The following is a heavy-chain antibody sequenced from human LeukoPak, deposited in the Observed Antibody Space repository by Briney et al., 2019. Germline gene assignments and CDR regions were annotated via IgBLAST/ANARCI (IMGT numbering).Heavy chain of an antibody. CDR1: GGSISTYY. CDR3: ARLARDAYNYYACDI. Sequence: NASETLSLTCTVSGGSISTYYWRWIRPPPGKGLEWIGYIYYRGNTNYNPSLQSRVSISVDTSKNQFSLKLTSVTAADTAVYYCARLARDAYNYYACDIWGQGTMVTVSS. D-gene: IGHD5-24*01. J-gene: IGHJ3*02. V-gene: IGHV4-59*08. CDR2: IYYRGNT.